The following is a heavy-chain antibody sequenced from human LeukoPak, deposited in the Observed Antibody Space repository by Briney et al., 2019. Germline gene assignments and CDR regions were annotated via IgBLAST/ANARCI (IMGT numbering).Heavy chain of an antibody. V-gene: IGHV4-61*08. D-gene: IGHD1-26*01. CDR3: ARGGQVVGRTMSDY. J-gene: IGHJ4*02. CDR1: GGSISSGGYY. Sequence: PSETLSLTCTVSGGSISSGGYYWSWIRQPPGKGLEWIGYISYSGITNYNPSLKSRVTISVDTSKNQFSLKLSSVTAADTAVYYCARGGQVVGRTMSDYWGQGTLVTVSS. CDR2: ISYSGIT.